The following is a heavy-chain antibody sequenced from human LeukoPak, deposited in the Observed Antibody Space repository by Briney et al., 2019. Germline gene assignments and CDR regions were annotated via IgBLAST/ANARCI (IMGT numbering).Heavy chain of an antibody. D-gene: IGHD3-3*01. V-gene: IGHV4-59*08. CDR3: ARGERFLEWFPPHAFDI. Sequence: SETLSLTCSVSGGSISNYYWSWVRQTPGKGLEWIGYIYGSGSIDYNPSLKSRVTISVDKSKNQFSLKLSSVTAADTAVYYCARGERFLEWFPPHAFDIWGQGTMVTVSS. CDR2: IYGSGSI. J-gene: IGHJ3*02. CDR1: GGSISNYY.